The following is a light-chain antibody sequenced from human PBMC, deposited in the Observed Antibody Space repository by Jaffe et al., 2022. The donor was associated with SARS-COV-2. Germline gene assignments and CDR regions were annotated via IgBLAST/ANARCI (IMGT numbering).Light chain of an antibody. Sequence: DIVMTQSALSLPVTPGEPASISCRSSQSLLHTNGYNYVDWYLQRPGQSPQLLIYLGSNRASGVPDRFSGSGSGTDFTLKISRVEAEDVGVYYCMQTLQLPLTLGGGTKVEIK. J-gene: IGKJ4*01. CDR1: QSLLHTNGYNY. CDR2: LGS. V-gene: IGKV2-28*01. CDR3: MQTLQLPLT.